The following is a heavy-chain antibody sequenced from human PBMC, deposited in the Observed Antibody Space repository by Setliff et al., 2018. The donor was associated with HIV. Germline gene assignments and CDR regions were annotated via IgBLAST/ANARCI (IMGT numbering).Heavy chain of an antibody. CDR1: GGSFSGYY. D-gene: IGHD2-2*01. CDR2: INHNENS. CDR3: ARHYGQYQLPWFNWFDP. V-gene: IGHV4-34*01. Sequence: KTSETLSLTCTVYGGSFSGYYWNWVRQPPGKGLEWIGEINHNENSNCSPSLKSRVTISVDTSKNQFSLKLSSVTAADTAVYYCARHYGQYQLPWFNWFDPWGQGTLVTVSS. J-gene: IGHJ5*02.